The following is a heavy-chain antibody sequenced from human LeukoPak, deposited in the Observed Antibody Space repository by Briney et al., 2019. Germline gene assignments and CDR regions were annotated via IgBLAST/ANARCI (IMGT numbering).Heavy chain of an antibody. V-gene: IGHV4-39*01. D-gene: IGHD1-26*01. J-gene: IGHJ4*02. CDR2: IYYRGST. Sequence: SETLSLTCTVSGGSISSTSYYWGWIRQPPGKGLEWIGSIYYRGSTHYNPSLKSRVTISVDTSKNQFSLNLSSATAADTAVYYWARYILGTMSDYWGQGTLVTVSS. CDR3: ARYILGTMSDY. CDR1: GGSISSTSYY.